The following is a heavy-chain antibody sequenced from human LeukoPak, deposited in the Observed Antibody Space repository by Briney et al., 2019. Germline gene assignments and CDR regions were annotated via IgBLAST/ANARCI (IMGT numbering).Heavy chain of an antibody. CDR2: IYYSGST. J-gene: IGHJ6*03. Sequence: SETLSLTCTVSGGSISSSSYYWGWIRQPPGKGLEWIGSIYYSGSTYYNPSLKSRVTISVDTSKNQFSLKLSSVTAADTAVYYCARRNYYGSGSYFYYYYMDVWGKGTTVTISS. CDR1: GGSISSSSYY. CDR3: ARRNYYGSGSYFYYYYMDV. D-gene: IGHD3-10*01. V-gene: IGHV4-39*07.